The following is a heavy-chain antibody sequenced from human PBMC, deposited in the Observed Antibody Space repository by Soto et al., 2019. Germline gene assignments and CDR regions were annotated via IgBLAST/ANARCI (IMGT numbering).Heavy chain of an antibody. CDR2: ISAYNGNT. CDR3: ARDWYYDFWSGPLY. J-gene: IGHJ4*02. D-gene: IGHD3-3*01. Sequence: ASVKVSCKASGYTFTSYGISWVRQAPGQGLEWMGWISAYNGNTNYAQKLQGRVTMTTDTSTSTAYMELRSLRSDDTAVYYCARDWYYDFWSGPLYWGQGTLVTVSS. CDR1: GYTFTSYG. V-gene: IGHV1-18*01.